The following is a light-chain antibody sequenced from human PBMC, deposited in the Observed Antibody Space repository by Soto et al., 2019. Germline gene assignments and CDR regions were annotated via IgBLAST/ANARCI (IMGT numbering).Light chain of an antibody. CDR2: DAS. J-gene: IGKJ1*01. CDR1: QSISSW. V-gene: IGKV1-5*01. CDR3: QQYNSYSPT. Sequence: DIHMTQSPSSLSASVGDRVTITCRASQSISSWLAWYQQKPGKAPKVLIYDASSLESGVPSRFRGSGSGTEFTLTISRLQPDDFETYYCQQYNSYSPTFGQGTKVDIK.